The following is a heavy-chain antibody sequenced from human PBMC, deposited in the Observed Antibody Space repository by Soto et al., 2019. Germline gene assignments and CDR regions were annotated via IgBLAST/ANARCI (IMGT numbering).Heavy chain of an antibody. D-gene: IGHD2-2*02. CDR2: IYLGESDT. V-gene: IGHV5-51*01. Sequence: GESLETFCKGPGYSFTSYWIGRVRQMPGKGLEWMVIIYLGESDTRYTPSFQGQVTISADKSISTAYLQWSSLKASDTAMYYCARQTYCISTICYTVDSWGQGTLVTVSS. CDR3: ARQTYCISTICYTVDS. CDR1: GYSFTSYW. J-gene: IGHJ4*02.